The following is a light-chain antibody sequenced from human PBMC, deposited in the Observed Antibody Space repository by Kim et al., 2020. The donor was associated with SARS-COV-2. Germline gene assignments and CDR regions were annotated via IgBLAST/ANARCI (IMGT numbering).Light chain of an antibody. CDR2: LNDNGAH. CDR1: SRHSTYG. J-gene: IGLJ3*02. V-gene: IGLV4-69*01. CDR3: QTWGSGFWV. Sequence: QLVLTQPPSASASLGASVKLTCTLSSRHSTYGIAWHQQQPGKAPRFLMNLNDNGAHFGGDGIPVRFSGSSSGAERYLTISGLQFEDEADYYCQTWGSGFWVFGGGTQLTVL.